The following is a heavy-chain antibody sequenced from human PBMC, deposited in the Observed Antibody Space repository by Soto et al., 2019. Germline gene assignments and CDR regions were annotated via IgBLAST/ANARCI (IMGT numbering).Heavy chain of an antibody. J-gene: IGHJ4*02. CDR3: ARANWNMRTGFDY. D-gene: IGHD1-1*01. CDR1: GGSISSGGYS. V-gene: IGHV4-31*03. CDR2: IYYSGST. Sequence: QVPLQESGPGLVKPSQTLSLTCTVSGGSISSGGYSWSWIRQHPGKGLEWIGYIYYSGSTYYNPSLKSRVTISVDTYKNQFYLKLSSVTDADTAVYYCARANWNMRTGFDYWGQGTLVTVSS.